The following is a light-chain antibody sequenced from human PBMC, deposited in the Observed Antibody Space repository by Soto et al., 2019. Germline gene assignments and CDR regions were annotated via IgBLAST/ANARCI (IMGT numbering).Light chain of an antibody. CDR1: QDINNY. V-gene: IGKV1-33*01. J-gene: IGKJ4*01. Sequence: DIQMTQSPSSLSASVGDRVTITCQASQDINNYLNWYQQKAGKAPKLLIYDTSNLERGVPSRFSGSGYGTDFTFTISSLQPEDIATYYCQQYDNLPLTFGGGTKVESK. CDR2: DTS. CDR3: QQYDNLPLT.